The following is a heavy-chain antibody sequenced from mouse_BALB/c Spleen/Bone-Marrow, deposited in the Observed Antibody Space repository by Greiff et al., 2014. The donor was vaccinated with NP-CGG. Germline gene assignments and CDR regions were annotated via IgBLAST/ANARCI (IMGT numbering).Heavy chain of an antibody. V-gene: IGHV5-6*02. J-gene: IGHJ4*01. CDR1: GFTFSSYG. Sequence: EVMLVESGGDLVKPGGSLKLSCAASGFTFSSYGMSWGRQTPDKRLEWVATISSGGSNTYYPDSVKGRFTISRDNAKNTLSLQMSSRKSEDTAMYYCARHQRYYAMDYWGQGTSVTVSS. CDR3: ARHQRYYAMDY. CDR2: ISSGGSNT.